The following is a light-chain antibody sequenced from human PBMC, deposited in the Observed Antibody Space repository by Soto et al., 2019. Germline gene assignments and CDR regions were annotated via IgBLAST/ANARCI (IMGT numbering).Light chain of an antibody. CDR2: DVS. CDR3: SSFTTSTSYV. J-gene: IGLJ1*01. CDR1: SSDVGAYDY. Sequence: QSALTQPASVSGSPGQSITISCTGTSSDVGAYDYVSWYQQHPGEVPKLMIFDVSDRPSGVSNRFSGSKSGNTASLTISGLQAEDWADYYCSSFTTSTSYVFGTGTKLTVL. V-gene: IGLV2-14*03.